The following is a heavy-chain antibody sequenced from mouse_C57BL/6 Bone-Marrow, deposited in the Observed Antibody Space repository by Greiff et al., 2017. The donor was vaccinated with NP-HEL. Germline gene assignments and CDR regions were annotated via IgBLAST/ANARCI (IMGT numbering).Heavy chain of an antibody. Sequence: EVKLVESGGGLVKPGGSLKLSCAASGFTFSDYGMHWVRQAPEKGLEWVAYISSGSSTIYYADTVKGRFTISRDNAKNTLFLQMTSLRSEDTAMYYCARPRTGTNYFDYWGQGTTLTVSS. J-gene: IGHJ2*01. CDR3: ARPRTGTNYFDY. CDR2: ISSGSSTI. V-gene: IGHV5-17*01. D-gene: IGHD4-1*01. CDR1: GFTFSDYG.